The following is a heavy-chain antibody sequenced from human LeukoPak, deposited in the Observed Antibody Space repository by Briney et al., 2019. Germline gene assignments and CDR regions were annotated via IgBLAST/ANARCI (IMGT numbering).Heavy chain of an antibody. CDR2: LYSGGTT. CDR3: VFVKRNTNWFDP. Sequence: PGGSLRLSCAASGFTVSSNYMSWVRQAPGKGLECVSILYSGGTTYYADSVKGRFTTSRDNSKNTLSLQMNNVRAEDTAVYYCVFVKRNTNWFDPWGQGTLVTVSS. D-gene: IGHD1/OR15-1a*01. CDR1: GFTVSSNY. V-gene: IGHV3-53*01. J-gene: IGHJ5*02.